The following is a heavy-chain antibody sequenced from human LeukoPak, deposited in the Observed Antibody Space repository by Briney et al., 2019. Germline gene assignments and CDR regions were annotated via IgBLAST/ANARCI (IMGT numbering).Heavy chain of an antibody. D-gene: IGHD2-2*02. J-gene: IGHJ4*02. Sequence: GGSLRLSCAASGFTFSSYGMHWVRQAPGKGLEWVTFIRYDGSNKYYADSVKGRFTISRDNSKNTLYLQMNSLRAEDTAVYYCAKGGLGIGHCTSTSCYTGFDYWGQGTLVTVSS. CDR1: GFTFSSYG. CDR3: AKGGLGIGHCTSTSCYTGFDY. V-gene: IGHV3-30*02. CDR2: IRYDGSNK.